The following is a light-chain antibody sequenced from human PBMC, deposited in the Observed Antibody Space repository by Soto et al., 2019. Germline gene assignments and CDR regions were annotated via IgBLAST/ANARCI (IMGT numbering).Light chain of an antibody. J-gene: IGKJ1*01. CDR3: QQYTSYWT. CDR2: DVS. V-gene: IGKV1-5*01. CDR1: QSISTW. Sequence: DIQMTQSPSTLSASVGDRVTITCRASQSISTWLAWYQQKPGKAPKILIYDVSSLENGVPSRFSGSGSGTEFTLTITSLQPDDFATYYCQQYTSYWTFGQGTKVGIK.